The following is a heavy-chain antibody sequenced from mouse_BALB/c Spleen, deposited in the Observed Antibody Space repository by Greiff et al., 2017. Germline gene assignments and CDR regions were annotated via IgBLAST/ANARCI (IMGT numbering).Heavy chain of an antibody. V-gene: IGHV1-5*01. CDR2: IYPGNSDT. CDR3: TEGEWLRRYFDV. CDR1: GYTFTSDW. D-gene: IGHD2-2*01. Sequence: EVQLQQSGPVLARPGASVSMSCKASGYTFTSDWLHWVNQRPGQGLEWCGAIYPGNSDTSYNPKFKGKAKLTAVTSTSTAYMELSSLTNEDSAVYYCTEGEWLRRYFDVWGAGTTVTVSS. J-gene: IGHJ1*01.